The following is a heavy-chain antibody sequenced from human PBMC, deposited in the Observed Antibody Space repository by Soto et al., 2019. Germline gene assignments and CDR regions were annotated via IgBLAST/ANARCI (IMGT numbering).Heavy chain of an antibody. Sequence: SETLSLTCAVSGGSISSSNWWSWVRQPPGKGLEWIGEIYHSGSTNYNPSLKSRVTISVDKSKNQFSLKLSSVTAADTAVYYCAHSGWEQQLVRDYYYGMDVWVQGTTVTVSS. CDR1: GGSISSSNW. CDR3: AHSGWEQQLVRDYYYGMDV. D-gene: IGHD6-13*01. J-gene: IGHJ6*02. CDR2: IYHSGST. V-gene: IGHV4-4*02.